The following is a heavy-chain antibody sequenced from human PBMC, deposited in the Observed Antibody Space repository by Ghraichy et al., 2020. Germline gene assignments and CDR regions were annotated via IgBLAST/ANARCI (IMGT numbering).Heavy chain of an antibody. J-gene: IGHJ3*02. CDR2: ISGSGGST. Sequence: GESLNISCAASGFTFSSYAMSWVRQAPGKGLEWVSAISGSGGSTYYADSVKGRFTISSDNSKNTLYLQMNSLRAEDTAVYDCAKAWEEMATTLDAFDIWGQGTMVTGSS. CDR1: GFTFSSYA. V-gene: IGHV3-23*01. CDR3: AKAWEEMATTLDAFDI. D-gene: IGHD5-24*01.